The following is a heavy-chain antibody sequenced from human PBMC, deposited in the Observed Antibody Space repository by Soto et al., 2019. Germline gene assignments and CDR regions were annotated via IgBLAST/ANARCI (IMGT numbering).Heavy chain of an antibody. CDR1: GGSFSGYY. V-gene: IGHV4-34*01. D-gene: IGHD2-15*01. J-gene: IGHJ4*02. CDR2: INHSGST. Sequence: QVQLQQWGAGLLKPSETLSLTCAVYGGSFSGYYWSWIRQPPGKGLEWIGEINHSGSTNYNPSLKSRVTISVDTSKNQFSLKLSAVTAADTAVYYCAYESCSGGSCYSLDYYWGQGTLVTVSS. CDR3: AYESCSGGSCYSLDYY.